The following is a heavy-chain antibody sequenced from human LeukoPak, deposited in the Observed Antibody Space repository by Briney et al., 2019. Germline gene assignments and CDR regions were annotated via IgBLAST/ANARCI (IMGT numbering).Heavy chain of an antibody. D-gene: IGHD6-13*01. CDR1: GDSVSSNSAA. J-gene: IGHJ5*02. V-gene: IGHV6-1*01. CDR3: ARAGRVSTKYSSNDWFDP. Sequence: SQTLSLTCAISGDSVSSNSAAWNWIRQSPSRGLEWLGRTYYRSKWYNDYAVSVKSRITINPDTSKNQFSLQLNSVTPEDTAVYYSARAGRVSTKYSSNDWFDPWGQGTLVTVSS. CDR2: TYYRSKWYN.